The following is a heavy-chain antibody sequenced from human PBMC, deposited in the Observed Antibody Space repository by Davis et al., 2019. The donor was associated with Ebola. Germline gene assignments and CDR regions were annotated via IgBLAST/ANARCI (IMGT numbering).Heavy chain of an antibody. D-gene: IGHD6-19*01. J-gene: IGHJ4*02. CDR3: ARDESSGSWLRVPRTAFDY. Sequence: ASVKVSCKASGYTFTHYGISWVRQAPGQGLEWMGWISAYNGDTNYEQKLQGRVTMTTDTSTSTAYMEVRSLRSDDTAVYYCARDESSGSWLRVPRTAFDYWGQGTLVTVSS. CDR2: ISAYNGDT. V-gene: IGHV1-18*04. CDR1: GYTFTHYG.